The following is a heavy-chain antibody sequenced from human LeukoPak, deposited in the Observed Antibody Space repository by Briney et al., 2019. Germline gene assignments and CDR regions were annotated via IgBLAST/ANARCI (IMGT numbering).Heavy chain of an antibody. V-gene: IGHV3-23*01. CDR3: AKDQYGDYGRDDAFDY. D-gene: IGHD4-17*01. CDR1: GFSVSNYA. CDR2: IRGGGDKT. J-gene: IGHJ3*01. Sequence: GGSLRLSCSASGFSVSNYAMIWVRQAPGKGLEWVSTIRGGGDKTYYAQSVKDRLTISRDKSKNTLYLQMNGLSAEDTAVYYCAKDQYGDYGRDDAFDYWGQGTMVTVSS.